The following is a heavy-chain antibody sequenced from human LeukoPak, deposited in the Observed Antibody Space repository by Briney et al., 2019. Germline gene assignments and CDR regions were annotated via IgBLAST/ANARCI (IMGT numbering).Heavy chain of an antibody. CDR3: ARQSTAMYFN. Sequence: PSETLSLTCSVSGDSISYFYWSWIRQAAGKGLEWIGRFSSSGTTDYNASLKSRVTISVDTSKNQFSLKLSSVTAADTAVYYCARQSTAMYFNWGQGTLVTVSS. V-gene: IGHV4-4*07. D-gene: IGHD5-18*01. J-gene: IGHJ4*02. CDR2: FSSSGTT. CDR1: GDSISYFY.